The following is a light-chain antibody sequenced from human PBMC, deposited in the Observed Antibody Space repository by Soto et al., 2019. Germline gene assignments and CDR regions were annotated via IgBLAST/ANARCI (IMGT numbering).Light chain of an antibody. J-gene: IGLJ1*01. Sequence: QSALTQPRSVSGSPRQSVTISCTGTSSDVGDYDYVSWYQQHPGKAPKLLIYDVTKRPSGVPDRFSGSKSGNTASLTISGLQAEDEADYYCCSYAGSNTLYVFGTGTQLTVL. CDR2: DVT. CDR1: SSDVGDYDY. V-gene: IGLV2-11*01. CDR3: CSYAGSNTLYV.